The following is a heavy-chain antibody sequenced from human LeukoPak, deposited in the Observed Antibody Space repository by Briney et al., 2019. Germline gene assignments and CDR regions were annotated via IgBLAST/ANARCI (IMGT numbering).Heavy chain of an antibody. CDR1: GFTFSSYE. CDR3: ASGTQYYYDSSGYYSRFDY. Sequence: PGGSLRLSCAASGFTFSSYEMNWVRQAPGKGLEWVANIKQDGSEKYYVDSVKGRFTISRDNAKNSLYLQMNSLRAEDTAVYYCASGTQYYYDSSGYYSRFDYWGQGTLVTVSS. V-gene: IGHV3-7*01. CDR2: IKQDGSEK. D-gene: IGHD3-22*01. J-gene: IGHJ4*02.